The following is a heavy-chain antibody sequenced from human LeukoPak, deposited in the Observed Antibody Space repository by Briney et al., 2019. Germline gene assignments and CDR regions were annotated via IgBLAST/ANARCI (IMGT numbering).Heavy chain of an antibody. CDR3: ARAPGWNYGYYMDV. CDR2: ISSSSSTI. J-gene: IGHJ6*03. CDR1: GFTFSDYY. V-gene: IGHV3-11*04. D-gene: IGHD1-7*01. Sequence: GGSLRLSCAASGFTFSDYYMSWIRQAPGKGLEWVSYISSSSSTIYYADSVKGRFTISRDNAKNSLYLQMNSLRAEDTAVYYCARAPGWNYGYYMDVWGKGTTVTVSS.